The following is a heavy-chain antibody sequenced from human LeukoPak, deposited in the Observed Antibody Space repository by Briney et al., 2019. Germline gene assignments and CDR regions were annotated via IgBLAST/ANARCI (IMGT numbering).Heavy chain of an antibody. V-gene: IGHV5-51*01. D-gene: IGHD3-22*01. J-gene: IGHJ4*02. CDR1: GYSFTSYW. CDR2: IYPGDSDT. Sequence: GASLKISCKGSGYSFTSYWIGWVRQMPGKGLEWMGIIYPGDSDTRYSPSFQGQVTISADKSISTAYLQWSSLKASDTAMYYCARGYYDSSGYYPLFDYWGQGTLVTVSS. CDR3: ARGYYDSSGYYPLFDY.